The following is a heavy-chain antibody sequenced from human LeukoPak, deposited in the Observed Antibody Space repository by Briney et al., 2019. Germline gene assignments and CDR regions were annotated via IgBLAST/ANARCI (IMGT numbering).Heavy chain of an antibody. J-gene: IGHJ4*02. CDR2: IKQDGSEK. CDR1: GFTFSNYW. V-gene: IGHV3-7*01. D-gene: IGHD2-15*01. CDR3: ARSGGEATGRGTGQCTGGTCGFDY. Sequence: PGGSLRLSCAASGFTFSNYWMSWVRQAPGKGLEWVANIKQDGSEKYYVDSVKGRFTISRDNAKSSLYLQMNSLRVEDTAVYYCARSGGEATGRGTGQCTGGTCGFDYWGQGIVVTVSS.